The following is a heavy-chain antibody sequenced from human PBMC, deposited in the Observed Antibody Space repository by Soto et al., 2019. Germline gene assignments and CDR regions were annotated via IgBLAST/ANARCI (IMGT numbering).Heavy chain of an antibody. J-gene: IGHJ5*02. V-gene: IGHV1-3*01. CDR2: INAGNGNT. CDR3: ARTTYSGSYYRFDWFDP. D-gene: IGHD1-26*01. CDR1: GYTFTSYA. Sequence: ASVKVSCKASGYTFTSYAMHWVRQAPGQRLEWMGWINAGNGNTKYSQKFQGRVTMTRDTSTNTVYMELNSLRSEDTAVYYCARTTYSGSYYRFDWFDPWGQGTLVTVSS.